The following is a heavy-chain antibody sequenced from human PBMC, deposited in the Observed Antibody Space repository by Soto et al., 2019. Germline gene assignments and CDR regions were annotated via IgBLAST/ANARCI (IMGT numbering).Heavy chain of an antibody. D-gene: IGHD3-9*01. CDR3: AKGYYDILTGYFDY. CDR2: ITNRGGST. Sequence: PGGSLRLSCAASGLTFSSYAMTWVRQAPGKGLEWVSTITNRGGSTDYADSVKGRFTISRDNSKNTLYLQMNSLRAEDTAVYYCAKGYYDILTGYFDYWGQGTLVTVSS. V-gene: IGHV3-23*01. CDR1: GLTFSSYA. J-gene: IGHJ4*02.